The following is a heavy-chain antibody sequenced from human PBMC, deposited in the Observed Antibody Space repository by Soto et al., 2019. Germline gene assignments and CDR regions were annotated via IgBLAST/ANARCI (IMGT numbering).Heavy chain of an antibody. J-gene: IGHJ3*02. Sequence: SETLSLTCTVSGGSISSYYWSWVRQPPGKGLEWIGYIYYSGSTNYNPSLMSRVTTSVDTSKNKFSLQLSSVTAADTAVYYCARPMAARTTVGSFDIWGQGTMVTVSS. V-gene: IGHV4-59*01. D-gene: IGHD6-6*01. CDR1: GGSISSYY. CDR3: ARPMAARTTVGSFDI. CDR2: IYYSGST.